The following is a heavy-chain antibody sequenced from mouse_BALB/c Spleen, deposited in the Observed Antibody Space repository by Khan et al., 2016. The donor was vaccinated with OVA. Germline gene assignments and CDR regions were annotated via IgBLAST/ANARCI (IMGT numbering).Heavy chain of an antibody. CDR1: RYAFSDYL. V-gene: IGHV1-54*01. D-gene: IGHD1-2*01. CDR2: INPGSGDT. J-gene: IGHJ3*01. Sequence: QVQLKQSGAELVRPGTSLKVSCKASRYAFSDYLIEWLKQRPGQGLEWIGMINPGSGDTKYNEKFKAKATLTADKSSRTAYMQLSSLTSDDSAVYFWARSGDGFGAYWGQGTLVTVSA. CDR3: ARSGDGFGAY.